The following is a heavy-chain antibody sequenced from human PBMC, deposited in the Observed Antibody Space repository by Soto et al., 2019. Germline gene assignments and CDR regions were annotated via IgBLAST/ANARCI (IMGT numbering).Heavy chain of an antibody. Sequence: PSETLSLTCTVSGGSISSGDYYWSWIRQPPGKGLEWIGYIYYSGSTYYNPSLKSRTTISVDTSKNQFSLKLSSVTAADTAVYYCASGDYDNWFDPWGQGTLVNVSS. J-gene: IGHJ5*02. CDR1: GGSISSGDYY. V-gene: IGHV4-30-4*01. D-gene: IGHD3-16*01. CDR2: IYYSGST. CDR3: ASGDYDNWFDP.